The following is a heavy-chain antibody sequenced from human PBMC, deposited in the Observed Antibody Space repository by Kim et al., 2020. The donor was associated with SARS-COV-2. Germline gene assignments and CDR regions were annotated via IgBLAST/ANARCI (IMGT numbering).Heavy chain of an antibody. CDR3: ASLTTFGVAEPYYFDY. D-gene: IGHD3-3*01. J-gene: IGHJ4*02. CDR2: ISGGGVVR. V-gene: IGHV3-23*01. Sequence: GGSLRLSCEGSGFKFNSFAMSWVRQAPGKGLEWVSSISGGGVVRQYADIVKGRFTISRDISKKTLYLEMNSLRVDDTAVYFCASLTTFGVAEPYYFDYWGQGALVTVSS. CDR1: GFKFNSFA.